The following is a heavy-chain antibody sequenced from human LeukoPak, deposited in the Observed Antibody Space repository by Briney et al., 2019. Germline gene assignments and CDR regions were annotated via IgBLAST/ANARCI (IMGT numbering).Heavy chain of an antibody. CDR2: INAGNGNT. D-gene: IGHD5-18*01. Sequence: ASVKVSCKATGYTFTSYAMHWVRQAPGQRLEWMGWINAGNGNTKYSQKFQGRVTITRDTSASTAYMELSSLRSEDTAVYYCARLSGYSYGGNFDYWGQGTLVTVSS. J-gene: IGHJ4*02. CDR3: ARLSGYSYGGNFDY. V-gene: IGHV1-3*01. CDR1: GYTFTSYA.